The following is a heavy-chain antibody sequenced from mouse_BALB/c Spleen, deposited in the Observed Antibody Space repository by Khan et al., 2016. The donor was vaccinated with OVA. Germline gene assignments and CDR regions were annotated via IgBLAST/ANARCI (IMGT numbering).Heavy chain of an antibody. CDR2: INPSIGDT. Sequence: VQLQQSGAELAKPGASVKMSCKASGYTFINYWILWVKQRPGQGLEWIGYINPSIGDTENNKNFKDKATLTADKSSITSYLQLIRLPSAVSAVYYCAREGLRWDFDYWGHGTTLTVSS. V-gene: IGHV1-7*01. J-gene: IGHJ2*01. CDR3: AREGLRWDFDY. D-gene: IGHD1-1*02. CDR1: GYTFINYW.